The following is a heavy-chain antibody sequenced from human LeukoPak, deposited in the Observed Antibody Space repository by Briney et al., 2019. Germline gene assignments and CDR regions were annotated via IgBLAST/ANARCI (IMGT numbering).Heavy chain of an antibody. Sequence: GGSLRLSRAASGFTFSYAWMSWVRQDPGKGLEWVGRIKSKTDGGTADYAAPVKGRFTISRDDSENTLYLQMNSLKTEDTAVYYCTTMPLDYDILTGYYTTSFDYWGQGTLVTVSS. V-gene: IGHV3-15*01. CDR3: TTMPLDYDILTGYYTTSFDY. CDR2: IKSKTDGGTA. J-gene: IGHJ4*02. CDR1: GFTFSYAW. D-gene: IGHD3-9*01.